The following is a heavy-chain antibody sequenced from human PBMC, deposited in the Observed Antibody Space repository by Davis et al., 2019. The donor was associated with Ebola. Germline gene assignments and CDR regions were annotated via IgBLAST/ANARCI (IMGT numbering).Heavy chain of an antibody. CDR3: ASLRRTITGMDDAFDI. V-gene: IGHV5-51*01. Sequence: PGGSLRLSCKDSGNRFSSHWIGWVRQMPGKGLEWMGIIYTGDSDTRYSPSFRGQVTISADNSIKTAFLHWSSLKASDTAIYYCASLRRTITGMDDAFDIWGQGTMVTVSS. CDR1: GNRFSSHW. J-gene: IGHJ3*02. D-gene: IGHD2-8*02. CDR2: IYTGDSDT.